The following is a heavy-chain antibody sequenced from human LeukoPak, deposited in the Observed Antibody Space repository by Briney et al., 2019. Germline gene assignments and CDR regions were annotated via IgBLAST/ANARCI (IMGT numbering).Heavy chain of an antibody. D-gene: IGHD2-15*01. CDR3: ARSHYCSGDSCYLGWFDP. CDR1: GGSVGSASYY. Sequence: SETLSLTCTVSGGSVGSASYYWSWIRQPPGKGLEWIGYVYYSGSTRYNPSLKSRITLSVDTSKNQFSLKLSSVTAADTAVYYCARSHYCSGDSCYLGWFDPWGQGTLVTVSS. V-gene: IGHV4-61*01. CDR2: VYYSGST. J-gene: IGHJ5*02.